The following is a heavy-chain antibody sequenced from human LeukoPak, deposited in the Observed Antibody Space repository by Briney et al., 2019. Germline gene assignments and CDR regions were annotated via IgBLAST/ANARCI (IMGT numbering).Heavy chain of an antibody. CDR1: GGSSSGYY. CDR3: ARATTHIVVVSAASKLDHYYYMDV. V-gene: IGHV4-34*01. D-gene: IGHD2-2*01. J-gene: IGHJ6*03. Sequence: SETLSLTCAVYGGSSSGYYWSWIRQPPGKGLEWIGEINHSGSTNYNPSLKSRVTISVDTSKNQFSLKLRSVTAADTAVYYCARATTHIVVVSAASKLDHYYYMDVWGKGTTVTVSS. CDR2: INHSGST.